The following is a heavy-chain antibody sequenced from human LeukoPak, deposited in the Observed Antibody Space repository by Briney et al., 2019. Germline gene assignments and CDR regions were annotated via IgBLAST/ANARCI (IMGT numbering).Heavy chain of an antibody. CDR2: IWYDGSKK. CDR3: ARGWNGYYDSSGYYGY. CDR1: GLTFSGSG. J-gene: IGHJ4*02. V-gene: IGHV3-33*01. D-gene: IGHD3-22*01. Sequence: GGSLRLSCVVSGLTFSGSGFHWVRQAPGKGLEWVAIIWYDGSKKYYADSVKGRFTISKDDSKDTVYLQMNSLRAEDTAVYYCARGWNGYYDSSGYYGYWGQGTLVTVSS.